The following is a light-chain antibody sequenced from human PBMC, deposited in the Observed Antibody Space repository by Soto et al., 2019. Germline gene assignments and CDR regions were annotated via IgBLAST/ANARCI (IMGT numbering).Light chain of an antibody. CDR3: QAYDSSLNRV. V-gene: IGLV1-40*01. CDR2: GNN. J-gene: IGLJ3*02. Sequence: QSVLTQPPSLSGAPGQRVTISCTGSSSNIGAGYDVHWYQHLPGAAPKLLIYGNNNRPSGVPDRFSASRSGTSASLAITGLQTEDEADYYCQAYDSSLNRVFGGGTKLTVL. CDR1: SSNIGAGYD.